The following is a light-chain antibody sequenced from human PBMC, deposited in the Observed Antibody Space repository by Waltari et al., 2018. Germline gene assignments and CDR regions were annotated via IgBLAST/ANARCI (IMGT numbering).Light chain of an antibody. Sequence: QSALTQPASVSGSPGQSITIPCTGTNSDVGGYNYVSWYQQRPGNAPNLMIYDVINRPSGVSNRFSGSKSGNTASLTISGLQAEDEADYYCCSFTSSSTWVFGGGTKLTVL. CDR3: CSFTSSSTWV. J-gene: IGLJ3*02. CDR2: DVI. CDR1: NSDVGGYNY. V-gene: IGLV2-14*03.